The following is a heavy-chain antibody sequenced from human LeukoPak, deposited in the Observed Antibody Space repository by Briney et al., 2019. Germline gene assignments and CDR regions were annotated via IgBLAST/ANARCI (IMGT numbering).Heavy chain of an antibody. CDR1: EFTFNNYA. V-gene: IGHV3-23*01. CDR2: ISGSGVST. Sequence: GGSPRLSCAAPEFTFNNYAMSWVRQAPGKGLEWVSTISGSGVSTYYADSVKGRFTISRDNSKNTLYLQMNSLRAEDTAVYYCALHGGSIWGQGTMVTVSS. D-gene: IGHD6-25*01. CDR3: ALHGGSI. J-gene: IGHJ3*02.